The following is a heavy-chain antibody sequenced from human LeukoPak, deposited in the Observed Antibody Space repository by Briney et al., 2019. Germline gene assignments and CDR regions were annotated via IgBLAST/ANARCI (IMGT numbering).Heavy chain of an antibody. CDR1: GYTFTDYC. V-gene: IGHV1-2*02. Sequence: ASVKVSCKASGYTFTDYCIHWVRQAPGQGLEWMGWINPHSGGTNYAQKFRGRVTMTRDTSISTAYMELSRLRPDDTAVYFCARKDIAVAGLHYYGMDVWGQGTTVTVSS. CDR2: INPHSGGT. D-gene: IGHD6-19*01. CDR3: ARKDIAVAGLHYYGMDV. J-gene: IGHJ6*02.